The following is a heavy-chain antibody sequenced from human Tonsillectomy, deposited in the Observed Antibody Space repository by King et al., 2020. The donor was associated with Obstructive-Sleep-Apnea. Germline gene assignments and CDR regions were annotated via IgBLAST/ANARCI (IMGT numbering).Heavy chain of an antibody. D-gene: IGHD6-6*01. J-gene: IGHJ4*02. CDR1: GGSISPYY. Sequence: VQLQESGPGLVKPSETLSLTCAVSGGSISPYYWSWIRQSPGKGLEWIGYISYSGSTNYNPSLKSRVTISMDVPKKQFSLKLTSVIAADTAVYYCARSGRSSSGLFDYGGQGTLGTVSS. CDR2: ISYSGST. V-gene: IGHV4-59*01. CDR3: ARSGRSSSGLFDY.